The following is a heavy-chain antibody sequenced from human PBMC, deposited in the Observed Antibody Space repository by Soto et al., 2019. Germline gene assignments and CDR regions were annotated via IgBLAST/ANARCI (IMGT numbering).Heavy chain of an antibody. CDR2: ISAYNGNT. Sequence: ASVKVSCKASGYTFTSYGISWVRQAPGQGLEWMGWISAYNGNTNYAQKLQGRVTMTTDTSTSTAYMELRSLRSDDTAVDYCALGILGYCGDAPCYSGWFDPWVQVALVIVS. D-gene: IGHD2-15*01. CDR1: GYTFTSYG. V-gene: IGHV1-18*01. J-gene: IGHJ5*02. CDR3: ALGILGYCGDAPCYSGWFDP.